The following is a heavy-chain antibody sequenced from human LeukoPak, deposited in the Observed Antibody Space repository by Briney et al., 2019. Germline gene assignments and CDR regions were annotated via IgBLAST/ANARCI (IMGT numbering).Heavy chain of an antibody. CDR3: AKDAMATVTYFDY. CDR2: LSGSGGDT. J-gene: IGHJ4*02. D-gene: IGHD4-17*01. Sequence: GSLRLSCATSGFTFNSYAMSWVRQAPGKGLEWVSGLSGSGGDTDYADSVKGRFTISRDNSRNTLYLQMNSLRSEDTAVYYCAKDAMATVTYFDYWGQGSLVTVSS. V-gene: IGHV3-23*01. CDR1: GFTFNSYA.